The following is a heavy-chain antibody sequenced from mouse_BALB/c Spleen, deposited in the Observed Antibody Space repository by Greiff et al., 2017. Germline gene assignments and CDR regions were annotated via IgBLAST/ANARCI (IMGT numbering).Heavy chain of an antibody. CDR3: ARSYYGSSYWYFDV. Sequence: VQLHQSGPGLVQPSQSLSITCTVSGFSLTSYGVHWVRQSPGKGLEWLGVIWSGGSTDYNAAFISRLSISKDNSKSQVFFKMNSLQANDTAIYYCARSYYGSSYWYFDVWGAGTTVTVSS. D-gene: IGHD1-1*01. CDR1: GFSLTSYG. CDR2: IWSGGST. J-gene: IGHJ1*01. V-gene: IGHV2-2*02.